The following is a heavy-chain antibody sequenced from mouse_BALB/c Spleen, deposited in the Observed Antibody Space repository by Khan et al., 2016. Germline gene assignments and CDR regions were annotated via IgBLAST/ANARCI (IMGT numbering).Heavy chain of an antibody. D-gene: IGHD2-3*01. CDR1: GFTFSNYV. CDR3: ARIGDGYHYAMDY. J-gene: IGHJ4*01. V-gene: IGHV5-6-5*01. Sequence: EVELVESGGGLVKPGGSLKLSCAASGFTFSNYVMSWVRQNPEKRLEWVASMRSGGSTYYPDNVKGRFTISRDYVRNILYLQMSSLRSEDTAMYYCARIGDGYHYAMDYGGQGTSVTVSS. CDR2: MRSGGST.